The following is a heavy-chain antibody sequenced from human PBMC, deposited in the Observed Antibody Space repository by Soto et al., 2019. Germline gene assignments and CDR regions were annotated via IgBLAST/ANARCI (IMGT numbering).Heavy chain of an antibody. Sequence: GGSLRLSCAASGFTFSSYAMKWVRQAPGKGLEWVSLIGESGTPTYYADSVKGRFTISRDYSTNTLWLQMNSLRADDTAVYYCAKSTIMRPKFESLLNYMDVWGKGTTVTVSS. CDR1: GFTFSSYA. CDR3: AKSTIMRPKFESLLNYMDV. J-gene: IGHJ6*03. V-gene: IGHV3-23*01. D-gene: IGHD3-9*01. CDR2: IGESGTPT.